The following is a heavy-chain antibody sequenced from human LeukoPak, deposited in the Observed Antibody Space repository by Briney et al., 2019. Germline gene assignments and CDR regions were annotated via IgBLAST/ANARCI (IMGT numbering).Heavy chain of an antibody. V-gene: IGHV3-21*04. Sequence: NPGGSLRLSCAASGFTFSSYSMNWVRQAPGKGLEWVSSISSGSNYIYYADSVKGRFTISRDNAKNSLYLQMNSLRAEDTAVYYCARDKGDYHTSGSLFVFGGQGTLVTVSS. CDR3: ARDKGDYHTSGSLFVF. J-gene: IGHJ4*02. D-gene: IGHD3-22*01. CDR2: ISSGSNYI. CDR1: GFTFSSYS.